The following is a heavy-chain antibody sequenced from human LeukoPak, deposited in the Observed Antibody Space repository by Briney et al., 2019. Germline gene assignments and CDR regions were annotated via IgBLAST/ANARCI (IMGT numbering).Heavy chain of an antibody. Sequence: SETLSLTCTVSGDSISSSSYYWGWIRQPPGKGLDWIGSFYYSESTYYHPSLKSRVTISVDTSKNQFSLNLTSVTAADTAVYYCARRYNYGYFDYWGQGTLVIVSS. CDR2: FYYSEST. CDR1: GDSISSSSYY. J-gene: IGHJ4*02. V-gene: IGHV4-39*01. CDR3: ARRYNYGYFDY. D-gene: IGHD5-18*01.